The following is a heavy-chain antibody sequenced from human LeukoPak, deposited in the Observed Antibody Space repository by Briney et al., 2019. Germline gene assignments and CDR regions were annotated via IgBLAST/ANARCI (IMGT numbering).Heavy chain of an antibody. J-gene: IGHJ4*02. V-gene: IGHV3-49*04. CDR3: VKDGEVGGWYGDY. Sequence: GGSLRLSCTASGFTFGDYAMSWVRQAPGKGLEWVGFIRSKAHGGTTDYAASVKGRFTISRDNSKNTLYLQMSSLRAEDTAVYYCVKDGEVGGWYGDYWGQGTLVTVSS. D-gene: IGHD6-19*01. CDR2: IRSKAHGGTT. CDR1: GFTFGDYA.